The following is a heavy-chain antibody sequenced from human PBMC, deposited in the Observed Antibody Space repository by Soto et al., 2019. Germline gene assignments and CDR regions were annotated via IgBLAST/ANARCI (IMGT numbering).Heavy chain of an antibody. CDR2: ISSSSSTI. D-gene: IGHD3-22*01. V-gene: IGHV3-48*02. CDR3: ARDFPDYYDSSGYYVNAAXDI. CDR1: GVTFSSYS. J-gene: IGHJ3*02. Sequence: GGSLRLSCAASGVTFSSYSMNWVRQAPGKGLEWVSYISSSSSTIYYADSVKGRFTISRDNAKNSLYLQMNSLRDEDTAVYYCARDFPDYYDSSGYYVNAAXDIWGQGTMVTVSS.